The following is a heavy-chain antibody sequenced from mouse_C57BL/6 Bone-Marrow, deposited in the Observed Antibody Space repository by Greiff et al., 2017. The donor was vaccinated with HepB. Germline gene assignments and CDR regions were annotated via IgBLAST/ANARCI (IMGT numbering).Heavy chain of an antibody. V-gene: IGHV5-6*01. CDR2: ISSGGSYT. J-gene: IGHJ4*01. CDR1: GFTFSSYG. CDR3: ARHAPSTVVAKKYAMDY. D-gene: IGHD1-1*01. Sequence: EVQLVESGGDLVKPGGSLKLSCAASGFTFSSYGMSWVRQTPDKRLEWVATISSGGSYTYYPDSVKGRFTISRDNAKNTLYLQMSSLKSEDTAMYYCARHAPSTVVAKKYAMDYWGQGTSVTVSS.